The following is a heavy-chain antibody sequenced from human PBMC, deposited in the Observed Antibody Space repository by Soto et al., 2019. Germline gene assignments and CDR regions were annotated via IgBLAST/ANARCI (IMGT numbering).Heavy chain of an antibody. CDR1: GGSISSYY. CDR2: IYYSGST. J-gene: IGHJ6*02. CDR3: ARDLLWWSTAMGRYYYYGMDV. V-gene: IGHV4-59*12. Sequence: TSETLSLTCTVSGGSISSYYWSWIRQPPGKGLEWIGYIYYSGSTYYNPSLKSRVTISVDTSKNQFSLKLSSVTAADTAVYYCARDLLWWSTAMGRYYYYGMDVWGQGTTVTVSS. D-gene: IGHD5-18*01.